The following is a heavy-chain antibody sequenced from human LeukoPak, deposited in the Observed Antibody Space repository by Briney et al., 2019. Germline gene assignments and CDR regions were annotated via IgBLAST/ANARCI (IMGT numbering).Heavy chain of an antibody. CDR3: ASLDYYDSSGSDY. CDR2: ISYDGSNK. V-gene: IGHV3-30-3*01. J-gene: IGHJ4*02. D-gene: IGHD3-22*01. Sequence: PGGSLRLSCAASGFTFSSYAMHWVRQAPGKGLEWVAVISYDGSNKYYADSVKGRFTISRDNSKNTLYLQMNSLRAEDTAVYYCASLDYYDSSGSDYWGQGTLVTVSS. CDR1: GFTFSSYA.